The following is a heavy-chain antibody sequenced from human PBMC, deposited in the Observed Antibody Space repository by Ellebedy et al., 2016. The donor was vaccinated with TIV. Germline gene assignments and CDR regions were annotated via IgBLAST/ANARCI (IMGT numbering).Heavy chain of an antibody. Sequence: GESLKISXKGSGYSFPSYWIGLVRQMPGKGLEWMGIIYIGDSDTRYSPSFQGQVTISADKSISTAYLQWSSLKASDTAMYYCARHVSGSPYSSGWYANDRGFAYWGQGTRVTVSS. V-gene: IGHV5-51*01. CDR1: GYSFPSYW. CDR3: ARHVSGSPYSSGWYANDRGFAY. D-gene: IGHD6-19*01. J-gene: IGHJ4*02. CDR2: IYIGDSDT.